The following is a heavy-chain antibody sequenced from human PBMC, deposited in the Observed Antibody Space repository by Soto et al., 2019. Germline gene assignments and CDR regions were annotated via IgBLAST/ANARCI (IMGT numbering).Heavy chain of an antibody. J-gene: IGHJ6*02. CDR3: ARDVTRTQSCTNGVCYYHYYDMDV. Sequence: GASAKVSCKASGYTFTDYYVHWVRQAPGQGLEWMGWINPNSGGTKTAQKFQGRVTVTRDTSIGTAYMDLSRLRSDDTAVYYCARDVTRTQSCTNGVCYYHYYDMDVWGQGTTVTVSS. V-gene: IGHV1-2*02. CDR2: INPNSGGT. D-gene: IGHD2-8*01. CDR1: GYTFTDYY.